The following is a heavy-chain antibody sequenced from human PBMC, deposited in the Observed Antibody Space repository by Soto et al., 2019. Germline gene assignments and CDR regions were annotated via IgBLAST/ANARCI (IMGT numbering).Heavy chain of an antibody. Sequence: GASVKVSCKASGYIFTSYGITWVRQAPGQGLEWMGRISAYNGNTNYAQKFQGRVTMTTDTSTNMELRSLRSDDTAVYYCARGAFCGGAPGCRDMDVWGQGTTVTVSS. CDR3: ARGAFCGGAPGCRDMDV. D-gene: IGHD2-21*01. CDR2: ISAYNGNT. V-gene: IGHV1-18*01. CDR1: GYIFTSYG. J-gene: IGHJ6*02.